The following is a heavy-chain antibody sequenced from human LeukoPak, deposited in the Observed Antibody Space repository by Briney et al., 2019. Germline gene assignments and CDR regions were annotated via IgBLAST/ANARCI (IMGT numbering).Heavy chain of an antibody. Sequence: SETLSLTCTVSGGSISSSSYYWGWIRQPPGKGLEWIGSIYYSGSTYYNPSLKSRVTISVDTSKNQFSLKLSSVTAADTAVYYCASDDYNNYVGGPLDYWGQGTLVTVSS. CDR3: ASDDYNNYVGGPLDY. J-gene: IGHJ4*02. CDR2: IYYSGST. V-gene: IGHV4-39*01. CDR1: GGSISSSSYY. D-gene: IGHD4-11*01.